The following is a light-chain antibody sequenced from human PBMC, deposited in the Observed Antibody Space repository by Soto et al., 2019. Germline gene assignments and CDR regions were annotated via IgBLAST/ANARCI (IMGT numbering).Light chain of an antibody. V-gene: IGKV4-1*01. CDR3: QQYYSTLT. CDR1: QSVLYDSNNKNY. J-gene: IGKJ4*01. CDR2: WAS. Sequence: DIVMTQSPDSLAVSLGERATINCKSSQSVLYDSNNKNYLAWYQQKPGQPPKLLIYWASTRESGVPDRISGSGSGTDFTLTISSLQAEDVAVYYCQQYYSTLTFGGGTKVEVK.